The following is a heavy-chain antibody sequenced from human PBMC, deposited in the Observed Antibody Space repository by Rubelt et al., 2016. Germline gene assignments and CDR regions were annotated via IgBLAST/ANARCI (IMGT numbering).Heavy chain of an antibody. D-gene: IGHD3-3*01. Sequence: EGQLLESGGGLVQPGGSLRLSCAASGFAFSNYAMSWVRLAPGKGLEWVANINQDGSEKYYVDSVKGRFTISRDNAKNSLYLQMTSLRAEYTAVYYCARHQAISAVVIMGSLDNWGQGNLVTVSS. CDR2: INQDGSEK. J-gene: IGHJ4*02. CDR3: ARHQAISAVVIMGSLDN. CDR1: GFAFSNYA. V-gene: IGHV3-7*01.